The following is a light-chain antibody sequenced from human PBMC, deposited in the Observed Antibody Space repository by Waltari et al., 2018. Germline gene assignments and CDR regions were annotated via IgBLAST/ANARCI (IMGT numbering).Light chain of an antibody. CDR3: CSYAGSNTFVL. J-gene: IGLJ2*01. V-gene: IGLV2-23*02. CDR1: SSDVGFYNL. CDR2: EVN. Sequence: QSALTQPASVSGSPGQSLTISCTGTSSDVGFYNLVSWYQHHPGKAPKLIIFEVNKRPSGISNRFSASKSGNTASLTISALQAEDEADYCCCSYAGSNTFVLFGGGTTLTVL.